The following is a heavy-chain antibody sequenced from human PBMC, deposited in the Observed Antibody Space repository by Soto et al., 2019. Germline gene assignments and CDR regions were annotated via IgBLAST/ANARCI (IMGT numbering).Heavy chain of an antibody. CDR2: IYYSGST. V-gene: IGHV4-59*01. CDR1: GGPIRSYY. CDR3: VREQGHSFDY. Sequence: SETLSLTCTVSGGPIRSYYWTWIRQPSGKGLEWIGYIYYSGSTAYNPSLKSRVTISLDTSKSQFSLRLSSVTAAGTAVYYCVREQGHSFDYWGQGTLVTVSS. J-gene: IGHJ4*02.